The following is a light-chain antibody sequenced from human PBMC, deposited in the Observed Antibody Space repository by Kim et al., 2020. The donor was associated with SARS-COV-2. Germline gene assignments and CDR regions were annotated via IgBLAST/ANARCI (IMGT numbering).Light chain of an antibody. CDR3: SSYTSSSWV. V-gene: IGLV2-14*04. CDR2: DVS. Sequence: PAQSITISFTGTSSDVGGYDYVSWYQQHPGKAPKLMIYDVSNRPSGVSNRFSGSKSGNTASLTISGLQAEDEADYYCSSYTSSSWVFGGGTQLTVL. CDR1: SSDVGGYDY. J-gene: IGLJ3*02.